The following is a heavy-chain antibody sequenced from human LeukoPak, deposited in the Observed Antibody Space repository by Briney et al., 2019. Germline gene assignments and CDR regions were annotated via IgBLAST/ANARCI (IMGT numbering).Heavy chain of an antibody. D-gene: IGHD7-27*01. CDR2: ISGSGGST. V-gene: IGHV3-23*01. CDR1: GFSFSSFA. Sequence: PGGSLRLSCTASGFSFSSFAMSWVRQAPGKGLEWVSTISGSGGSTYYADSVKGRFTTSRANSKNTLYLQMSILTADDSAVYFWAKLPWGARTEESIDYWGQGTLVTVSS. CDR3: AKLPWGARTEESIDY. J-gene: IGHJ4*02.